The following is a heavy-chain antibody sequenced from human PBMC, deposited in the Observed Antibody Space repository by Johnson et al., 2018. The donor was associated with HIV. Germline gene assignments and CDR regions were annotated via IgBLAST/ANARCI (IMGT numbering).Heavy chain of an antibody. V-gene: IGHV3-53*01. CDR1: GFTVSSNY. J-gene: IGHJ3*02. CDR3: ARDLGGSDAFDI. CDR2: IYSGGST. D-gene: IGHD3-16*01. Sequence: VQLVESGGGLIQPGGSLRLSCAASGFTVSSNYMSWVRQAPGKGLEGVSVIYSGGSTYYADSVKCRFTISRDNSKNTLYLKMNSLRAEDTAVYYCARDLGGSDAFDIWGQGTMVTVSS.